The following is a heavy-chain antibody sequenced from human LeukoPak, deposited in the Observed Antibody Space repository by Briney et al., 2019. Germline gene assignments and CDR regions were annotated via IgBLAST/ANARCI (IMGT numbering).Heavy chain of an antibody. CDR2: IYYSGST. J-gene: IGHJ6*02. CDR1: GGSINTYF. CDR3: ARGEMYYYDSSGFIRPYYYGMDV. Sequence: SETLSLTCTVSGGSINTYFWSWIRQPPGKGLEWIGYIYYSGSTNYNPSLKSRVTISVDTSKNQFSLKLSSVTAADTAVYYCARGEMYYYDSSGFIRPYYYGMDVWGQGTTVTVSS. D-gene: IGHD3-22*01. V-gene: IGHV4-59*08.